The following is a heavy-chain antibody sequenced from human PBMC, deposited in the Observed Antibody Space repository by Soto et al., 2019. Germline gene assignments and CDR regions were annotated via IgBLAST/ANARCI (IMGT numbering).Heavy chain of an antibody. V-gene: IGHV3-23*01. CDR1: GFTFSSYA. CDR3: ARPRTTVTGRGAFDI. J-gene: IGHJ3*02. D-gene: IGHD4-17*01. Sequence: AQLLESGGGLVQPGGSLRLSCAASGFTFSSYAMSWVRQAPGKGLEWVSSISGSGGSTYYADSVKGRFTISRDNSKNTLFLQMNSLRAEDTAVYYCARPRTTVTGRGAFDIWGQGTMVTVSS. CDR2: ISGSGGST.